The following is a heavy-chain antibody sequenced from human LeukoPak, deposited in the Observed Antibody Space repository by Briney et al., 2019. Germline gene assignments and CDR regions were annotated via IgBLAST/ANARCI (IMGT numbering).Heavy chain of an antibody. CDR1: GGSISSSSYY. CDR2: IYYNGST. Sequence: SETLSLTCTVSGGSISSSSYYWGWIRQPPGKGLEWIGSIYYNGSTYYNPSLKSRVTISVSTSKIQFSLKLSSVTAADTAVYYCAREGEMGFDYWGQGTLVTVSS. D-gene: IGHD3-16*01. CDR3: AREGEMGFDY. J-gene: IGHJ4*02. V-gene: IGHV4-39*07.